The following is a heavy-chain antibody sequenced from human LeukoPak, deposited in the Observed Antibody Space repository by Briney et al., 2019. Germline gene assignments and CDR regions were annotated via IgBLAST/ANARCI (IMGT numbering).Heavy chain of an antibody. CDR2: IKQDGSEK. CDR1: GFTFSSYW. CDR3: ARDTGYYYGSGSSAYYYYYMDV. D-gene: IGHD3-10*01. Sequence: GGSLRLSCAASGFTFSSYWMSWVRQAPGKGLEWVANIKQDGSEKYYVDSVKGRFTISRDNAKNSLYLQMNSLRAEDTAVYYCARDTGYYYGSGSSAYYYYYMDVWGKGTTVTISS. J-gene: IGHJ6*03. V-gene: IGHV3-7*01.